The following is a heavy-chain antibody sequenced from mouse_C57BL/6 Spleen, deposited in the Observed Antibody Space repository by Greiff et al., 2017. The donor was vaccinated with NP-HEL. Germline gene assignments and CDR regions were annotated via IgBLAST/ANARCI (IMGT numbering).Heavy chain of an antibody. CDR2: INYDGSST. J-gene: IGHJ4*01. V-gene: IGHV5-16*01. D-gene: IGHD1-1*01. Sequence: EVKVVESEGGLVQPGSSMKLSCTASGFTFSDYYMAWVRQVPEKGLEWVANINYDGSSTYYLDSLKSRFIISRDNAKYILYLQMSSLKSEDTATYYCARENYDYAMDYWGQGTSVTVSS. CDR3: ARENYDYAMDY. CDR1: GFTFSDYY.